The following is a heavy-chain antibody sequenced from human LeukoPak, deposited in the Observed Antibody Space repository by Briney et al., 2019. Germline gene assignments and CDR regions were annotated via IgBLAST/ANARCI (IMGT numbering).Heavy chain of an antibody. Sequence: GGSLRLSCAVPGFNIINYSMNWVRQAPGKGLEWVSYITSDSSNIDYADSVQGRFTISRDNVKNSLYLQMNSLSDEDMAMYYCTRDGGSYNFDNWGQGTRVTVSS. D-gene: IGHD3-10*01. CDR1: GFNIINYS. CDR3: TRDGGSYNFDN. CDR2: ITSDSSNI. V-gene: IGHV3-48*02. J-gene: IGHJ4*02.